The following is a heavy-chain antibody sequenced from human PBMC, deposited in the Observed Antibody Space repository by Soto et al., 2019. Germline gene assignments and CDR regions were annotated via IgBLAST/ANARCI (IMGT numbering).Heavy chain of an antibody. CDR1: GYTFTSYG. CDR3: ARGRYGDY. Sequence: QVHLVQSGAEVKKPGASVKVSCKGSGYTFTSYGITWVRQAPGQGLEWMGWISAHHGNTNYAQKLQGRVTGHSATSTSTAYRELRSLRSADTAVYYCARGRYGDYWGQGAVVTVSS. CDR2: ISAHHGNT. J-gene: IGHJ4*02. D-gene: IGHD1-1*01. V-gene: IGHV1-18*01.